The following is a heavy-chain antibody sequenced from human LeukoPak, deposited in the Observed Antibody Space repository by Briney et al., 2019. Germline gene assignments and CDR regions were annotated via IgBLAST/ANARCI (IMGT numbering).Heavy chain of an antibody. CDR2: INSDGSWT. J-gene: IGHJ4*02. Sequence: GGSLRLSCAAYGNYWMHWVRQAPGKGLVWVSHINSDGSWTRYADSVKGRFTISKDNAKNTVYLQMNNLRAEDTAVYYSVSFYETYWGRGTLVTVSS. V-gene: IGHV3-74*01. CDR1: GNYW. D-gene: IGHD2-2*01. CDR3: VSFYETY.